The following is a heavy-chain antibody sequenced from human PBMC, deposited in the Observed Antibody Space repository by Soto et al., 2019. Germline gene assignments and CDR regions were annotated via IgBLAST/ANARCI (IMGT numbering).Heavy chain of an antibody. CDR3: ARASYYYDSSGYYYRYYFDY. D-gene: IGHD3-22*01. CDR2: IYSGGST. Sequence: PGGSLSLSCAASGFTVNNNYMSWVRQAPGKGLEWVSVIYSGGSTYYADSVNGRFTISRDNSKNTVHLQMNSLRAEDTAVYYCARASYYYDSSGYYYRYYFDYWGQGTLVTVS. CDR1: GFTVNNNY. V-gene: IGHV3-66*01. J-gene: IGHJ4*02.